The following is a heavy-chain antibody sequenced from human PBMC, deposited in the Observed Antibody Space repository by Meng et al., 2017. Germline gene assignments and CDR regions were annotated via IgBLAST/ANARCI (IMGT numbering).Heavy chain of an antibody. CDR1: GGSFSGYY. D-gene: IGHD6-6*01. Sequence: QVQLQQWGAGLLKPSETLSLTCAFYGGSFSGYYWSWICQPPGKGLEWIGEINHSGSTNYNPSLKSRVTISVDTSKNQFSLKLSSVTAADTAVYYCARRGIAARPFYYWGQGTLVTVSS. J-gene: IGHJ4*02. V-gene: IGHV4-34*01. CDR3: ARRGIAARPFYY. CDR2: INHSGST.